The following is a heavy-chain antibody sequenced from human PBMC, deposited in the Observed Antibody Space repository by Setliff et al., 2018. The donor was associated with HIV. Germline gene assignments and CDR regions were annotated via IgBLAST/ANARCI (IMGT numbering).Heavy chain of an antibody. CDR1: GYTFSSYD. Sequence: ASVKVSCKASGYTFSSYDINWVRQATGQGLEWMGWMNPNSGNTGYAQKFQGRVTMTRDTSISTAYMELNNLKFEDTAVYYCAREVGYSSGWYGRGDPWGQGTQVTVSS. J-gene: IGHJ5*02. CDR2: MNPNSGNT. D-gene: IGHD6-19*01. CDR3: AREVGYSSGWYGRGDP. V-gene: IGHV1-8*02.